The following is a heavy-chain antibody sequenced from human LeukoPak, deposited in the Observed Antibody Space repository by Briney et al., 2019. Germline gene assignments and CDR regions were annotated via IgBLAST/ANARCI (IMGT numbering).Heavy chain of an antibody. V-gene: IGHV4-39*07. CDR1: GGSISSSSYY. Sequence: PSETLSLTCTVSGGSISSSSYYWGWIRQPPGKGLEWIGEINHSGITNYNPSLKSRVTISVDTSKNQFSLKLSSVTAADTAVYYCASRGAYCGGDCFYFDYWGQETLVTVSS. CDR3: ASRGAYCGGDCFYFDY. CDR2: INHSGIT. J-gene: IGHJ4*02. D-gene: IGHD2-21*02.